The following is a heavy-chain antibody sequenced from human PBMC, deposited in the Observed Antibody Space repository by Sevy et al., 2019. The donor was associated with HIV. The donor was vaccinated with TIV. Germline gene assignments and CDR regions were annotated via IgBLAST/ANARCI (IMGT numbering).Heavy chain of an antibody. CDR2: FDPEDGET. V-gene: IGHV1-24*01. J-gene: IGHJ4*02. D-gene: IGHD3-3*01. CDR3: ATYYDFWTGFDY. Sequence: ASVKVSCKVSGYTLTELSMHWVRQAPGKGLEWMGGFDPEDGETIYAQKFQGRVTMTEDTSTGTAYMELSSLRSEDTAVYYCATYYDFWTGFDYWGQGTLVTVSS. CDR1: GYTLTELS.